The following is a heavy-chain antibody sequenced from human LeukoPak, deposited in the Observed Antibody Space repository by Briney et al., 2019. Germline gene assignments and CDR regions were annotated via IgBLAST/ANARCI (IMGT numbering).Heavy chain of an antibody. D-gene: IGHD5-24*01. CDR1: GYTFIGYY. J-gene: IGHJ5*02. CDR3: ARGGEMATILNWFDP. Sequence: ASVKVSCKASGYTFIGYYMHWVRQAPGQGLEWMGWINPNSGGTNYAQKFQGRVTMTRDTSISTAYMELSRLRSDDTAVYYCARGGEMATILNWFDPWGQGTLVTVSS. CDR2: INPNSGGT. V-gene: IGHV1-2*02.